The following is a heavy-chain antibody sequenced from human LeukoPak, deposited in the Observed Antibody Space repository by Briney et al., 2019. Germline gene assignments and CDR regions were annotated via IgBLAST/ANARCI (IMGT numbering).Heavy chain of an antibody. CDR1: GFTFSSYW. V-gene: IGHV3-74*01. J-gene: IGHJ5*02. D-gene: IGHD1-7*01. Sequence: GGSLRLSCAASGFTFSSYWMHWVRQAPGKGLVWVSSINSDGSSTTYADSVKGRFTISRDNAKNTLYLQMNSLRAEDTAVYYCARDRNWNFLPEFDPWGQGTLVTVSS. CDR2: INSDGSST. CDR3: ARDRNWNFLPEFDP.